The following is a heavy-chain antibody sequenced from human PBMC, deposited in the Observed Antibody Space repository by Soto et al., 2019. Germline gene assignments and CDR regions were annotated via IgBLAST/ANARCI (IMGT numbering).Heavy chain of an antibody. D-gene: IGHD3-10*01. Sequence: QKSSGERSVESVSRYRMSSERQMPRKGLKLMGIIYPGNSDTRYSPSFQGQVTISADKSISTAYLQWSSLKASDTAMYYCAGGGVRAVITRPSDYYGLDVWGQGTTVTVS. V-gene: IGHV5-51*01. CDR2: IYPGNSDT. J-gene: IGHJ6*02. CDR3: AGGGVRAVITRPSDYYGLDV. CDR1: VESVSRYR.